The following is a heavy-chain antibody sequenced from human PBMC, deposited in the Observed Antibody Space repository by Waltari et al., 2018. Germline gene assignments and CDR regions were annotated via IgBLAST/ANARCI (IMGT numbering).Heavy chain of an antibody. V-gene: IGHV3-23*01. CDR3: ARGYLRGWEQIGH. J-gene: IGHJ1*01. D-gene: IGHD6-19*01. CDR2: ITGRGSNT. Sequence: EVQLLESGGGLAQPGGSLRLSCAASGFTLSDFVMTWVRQTPGKGLEWVSSITGRGSNTYYADSVKGRFSISRDNSKNTLYLQMDSLRVGDTAMYYCARGYLRGWEQIGHWGQGTLVTVFS. CDR1: GFTLSDFV.